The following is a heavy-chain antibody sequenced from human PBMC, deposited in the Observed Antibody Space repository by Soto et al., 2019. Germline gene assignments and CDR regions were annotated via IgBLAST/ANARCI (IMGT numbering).Heavy chain of an antibody. D-gene: IGHD6-19*01. CDR3: ARAVAGKGLGY. CDR2: IIPILGIA. V-gene: IGHV1-69*02. CDR1: GGTFSSYT. Sequence: QVQLVQSGAEVKKPGSSVKVSCKASGGTFSSYTISWVRQAPGQGLEWMGRIIPILGIANYAQKFQGRVTITADKSTSTGYMELSSLRSEDTAVYYCARAVAGKGLGYWGQGTLVTVSS. J-gene: IGHJ4*02.